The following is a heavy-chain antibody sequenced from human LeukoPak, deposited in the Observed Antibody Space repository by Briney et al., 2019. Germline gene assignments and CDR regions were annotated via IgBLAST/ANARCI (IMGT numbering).Heavy chain of an antibody. CDR3: ARIAAATGSLDY. Sequence: SEALSLTCTVSGGSISSYYWSWIRQPPGKGLEWIGYIYYSGSTNYNPSLKSRVTISVDTSKNQFSLKLSSVTAADTAVYYCARIAAATGSLDYWGQGTLVTVSS. J-gene: IGHJ4*02. CDR2: IYYSGST. V-gene: IGHV4-59*01. D-gene: IGHD6-13*01. CDR1: GGSISSYY.